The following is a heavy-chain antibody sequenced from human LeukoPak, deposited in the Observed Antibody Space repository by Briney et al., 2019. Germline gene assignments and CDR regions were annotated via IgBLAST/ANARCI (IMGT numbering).Heavy chain of an antibody. CDR1: GFALSSYS. D-gene: IGHD5-24*01. Sequence: GGSLRLSCATSGFALSSYSMNCVRQAPGNGLEWVSAISSSSSYIYYADSVKGRFTISRDNTRNSLYLQMNSLRAEDTAMYYCARDDGTSRDGYNSYFDYWGQGTLVTVSS. J-gene: IGHJ4*02. CDR3: ARDDGTSRDGYNSYFDY. CDR2: ISSSSSYI. V-gene: IGHV3-21*01.